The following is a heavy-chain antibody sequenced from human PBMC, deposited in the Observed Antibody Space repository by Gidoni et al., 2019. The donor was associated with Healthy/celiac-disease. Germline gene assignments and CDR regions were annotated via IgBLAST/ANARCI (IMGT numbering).Heavy chain of an antibody. Sequence: APGKGLEWVGRTRNKANSYTTEYAASVKGRFTISRDDSKNSLYLQMNSLKTEDPAVYYCASLYDSSGYYVDYWGQGTLVTVSS. CDR2: TRNKANSYTT. V-gene: IGHV3-72*01. CDR3: ASLYDSSGYYVDY. J-gene: IGHJ4*02. D-gene: IGHD3-22*01.